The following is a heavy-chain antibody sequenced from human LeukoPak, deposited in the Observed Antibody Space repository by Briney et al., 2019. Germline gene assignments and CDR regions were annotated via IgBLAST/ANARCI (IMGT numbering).Heavy chain of an antibody. D-gene: IGHD6-19*01. CDR3: TRGSSGRRDN. Sequence: GASVKVSCKASGYTFTSCDTNWVRHATPQGLEWMGWMNPNRGNTGYGQSFQGRITMTRDISIGTAYMELSNLTSEDTAIYYCTRGSSGRRDNWGQGTLVTVSA. J-gene: IGHJ4*02. V-gene: IGHV1-8*01. CDR1: GYTFTSCD. CDR2: MNPNRGNT.